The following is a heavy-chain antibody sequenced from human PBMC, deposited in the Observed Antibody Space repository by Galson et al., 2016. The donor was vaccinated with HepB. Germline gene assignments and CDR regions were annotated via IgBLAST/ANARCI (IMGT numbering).Heavy chain of an antibody. CDR1: GFTFGDYY. CDR3: AKERGDCSGGTCRYHDAFDI. CDR2: ISTSGTNT. Sequence: LSCAASGFTFGDYYMTWIRQAPGKGLEWVSYISTSGTNTYYGDSVKGRFTISRDNSKNTLSLQMNSLRAEDTAVYYCAKERGDCSGGTCRYHDAFDIWGQGTMVTVSS. D-gene: IGHD2-15*01. V-gene: IGHV3-11*04. J-gene: IGHJ3*02.